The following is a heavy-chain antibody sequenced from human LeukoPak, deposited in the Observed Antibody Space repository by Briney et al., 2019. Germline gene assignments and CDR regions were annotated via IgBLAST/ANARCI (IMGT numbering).Heavy chain of an antibody. CDR3: ARDSTGWQADSFDI. V-gene: IGHV3-7*01. D-gene: IGHD2-8*02. CDR1: GFTFSSYA. CDR2: IKQDGGET. J-gene: IGHJ3*02. Sequence: PGGSLRLSCAASGFTFSSYAMSWVRQAPGKGLEWVADIKQDGGETYYADFVRGRFTISRDNGKNSLYLQMNSLRVEDTAVYFCARDSTGWQADSFDIWGQGTKVTVSA.